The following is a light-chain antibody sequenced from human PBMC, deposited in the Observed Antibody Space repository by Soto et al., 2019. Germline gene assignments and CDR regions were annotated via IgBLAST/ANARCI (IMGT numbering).Light chain of an antibody. J-gene: IGKJ1*01. CDR2: DVS. CDR1: HPVRNNY. V-gene: IGKV3-11*01. Sequence: DIVLMQLPGTGSACLEERANLSCRPSHPVRNNYLAWYQQKPGQAPRLLIYDVSTRATGVPARFSGSGSGTDFTLTITSLEPEDFAIYSCQQRSNWPMTFGQGTKVDIK. CDR3: QQRSNWPMT.